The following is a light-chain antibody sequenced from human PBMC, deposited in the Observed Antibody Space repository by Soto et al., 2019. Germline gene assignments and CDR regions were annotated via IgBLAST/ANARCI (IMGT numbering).Light chain of an antibody. CDR1: QSLLNSDGNTY. CDR2: LIS. J-gene: IGKJ2*01. V-gene: IGKV2-28*01. CDR3: LQILHTAHT. Sequence: DIVLTQSPLSLPVTPGEPASISCTSSQSLLNSDGNTYLNWYLQKPGQSPQLLIYLISNRASGVPDRFSGSGSGTGFTLKINGVEAEDVGVYYCLQILHTAHTFGQGTGLEFK.